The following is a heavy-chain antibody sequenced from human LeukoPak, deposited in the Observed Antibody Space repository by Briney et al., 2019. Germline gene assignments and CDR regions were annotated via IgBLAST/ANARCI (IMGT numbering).Heavy chain of an antibody. CDR2: IWSNGIKT. V-gene: IGHV3-33*01. D-gene: IGHD1-20*01. Sequence: PGGSLRLSCVGSGFTYMNHGMHWVRRAPGKGLEWVAVIWSNGIKTIYADSVKGRFTISRDTSENTLYLQMNSLRVEDTAVYYCVREGPISGTNPFDIWGQGTMVTVSP. J-gene: IGHJ3*02. CDR3: VREGPISGTNPFDI. CDR1: GFTYMNHG.